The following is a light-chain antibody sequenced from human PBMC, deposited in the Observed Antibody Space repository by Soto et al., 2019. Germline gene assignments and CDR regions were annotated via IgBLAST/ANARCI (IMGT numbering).Light chain of an antibody. Sequence: EMVLTQSPATLSVSRVEKATLSCSASQSVTSNYLAWYQQKPGQAPRLLMFGASIRDTGIPDRFSGSGSGTDFTLTISRLEPGDSAVYYCQQYGISPGTLGQGTKVDIK. CDR1: QSVTSNY. V-gene: IGKV3-20*01. J-gene: IGKJ1*01. CDR3: QQYGISPGT. CDR2: GAS.